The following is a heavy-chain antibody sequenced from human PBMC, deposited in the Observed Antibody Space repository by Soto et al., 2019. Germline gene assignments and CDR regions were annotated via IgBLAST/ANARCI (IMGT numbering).Heavy chain of an antibody. CDR3: AREFNYYGSGSYPAPFDP. Sequence: GASVKVSCKASGYTFTSYYMHWVRQAPGQGLEWMGIINPSGGSTSYAQKFQGRVTMTRDMSTSTVYMELSSLRSEDTAVYYCAREFNYYGSGSYPAPFDPWGQGTLVTVSS. CDR1: GYTFTSYY. J-gene: IGHJ5*02. V-gene: IGHV1-46*01. D-gene: IGHD3-10*01. CDR2: INPSGGST.